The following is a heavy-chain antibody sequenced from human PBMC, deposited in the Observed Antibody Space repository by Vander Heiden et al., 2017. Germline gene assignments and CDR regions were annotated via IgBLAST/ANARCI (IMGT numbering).Heavy chain of an antibody. V-gene: IGHV3-33*01. CDR3: AREGSRHYDILTGYYRYYYYGMDV. CDR2: IWYDGSNK. CDR1: GFTFSSYG. J-gene: IGHJ6*02. Sequence: QVQLVESGGGVVQPGRSLRLSCAASGFTFSSYGMHWVRQAPGKGLEWVAVIWYDGSNKYYAGSVKGRFTISRDNSKNTLYLQMNSLRAEDTAVYYCAREGSRHYDILTGYYRYYYYGMDVWGQGTTVTVSS. D-gene: IGHD3-9*01.